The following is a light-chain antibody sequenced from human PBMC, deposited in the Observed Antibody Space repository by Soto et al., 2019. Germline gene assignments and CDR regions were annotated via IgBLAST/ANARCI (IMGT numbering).Light chain of an antibody. CDR2: GAS. V-gene: IGKV3-20*01. J-gene: IGKJ1*01. CDR3: QPYGSSPET. CDR1: QSVSSSY. Sequence: EMVLTQSPGTLSLSPGERATLSCRASQSVSSSYLAWYQQKPGQAPRLLIYGASSRATGIPDRFSGSGSGTAFPLTISRLEPEDFAVYYCQPYGSSPETFGQGTKVDI.